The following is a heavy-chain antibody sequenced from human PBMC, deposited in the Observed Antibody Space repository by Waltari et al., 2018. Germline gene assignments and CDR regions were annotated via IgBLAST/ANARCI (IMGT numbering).Heavy chain of an antibody. J-gene: IGHJ3*02. CDR1: RFTFSSYS. V-gene: IGHV3-64*07. CDR2: ISSDGGST. D-gene: IGHD1-26*01. CDR3: ARGGGSYYANAFDI. Sequence: EVQLVESGGGLVQPGGSLRLSCAASRFTFSSYSMHWVRQAPGKGLEYVSAISSDGGSTYYADSVKGRFTISRDNSKNTLYLQMGSLRAEDMAVYHCARGGGSYYANAFDIWGQGTMVTVSS.